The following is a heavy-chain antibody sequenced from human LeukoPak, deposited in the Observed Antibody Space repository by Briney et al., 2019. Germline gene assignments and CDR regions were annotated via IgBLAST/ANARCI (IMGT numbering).Heavy chain of an antibody. CDR2: IYYSGST. CDR1: GGSISSSSYY. V-gene: IGHV4-39*07. J-gene: IGHJ6*03. Sequence: PSETLSLTCTVSGGSISSSSYYWGWIRQPPGKGLEWIGSIYYSGSTYYNPSLKSRVTISVDTSKNQFSLKLSSVTAADTAVYYCARESLYCSSTSCYIEAYYYYYMDVWGKGTTVTVSS. D-gene: IGHD2-2*02. CDR3: ARESLYCSSTSCYIEAYYYYYMDV.